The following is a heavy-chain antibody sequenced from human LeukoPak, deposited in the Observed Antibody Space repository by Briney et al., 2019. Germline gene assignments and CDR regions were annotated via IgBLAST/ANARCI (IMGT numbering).Heavy chain of an antibody. V-gene: IGHV4-30-2*01. D-gene: IGHD5-24*01. CDR1: GGSISSGGYS. CDR2: IYHSGST. J-gene: IGHJ6*02. Sequence: PSETLSLTCAVSGGSISSGGYSWSWIRQPPGKGLEWIGYIYHSGSTYYNPSLKSRVTISVDTSKNQFSLKLSSVTAADTAVYYCARDNYRDYYYYGMDVWGQGTTVTVTS. CDR3: ARDNYRDYYYYGMDV.